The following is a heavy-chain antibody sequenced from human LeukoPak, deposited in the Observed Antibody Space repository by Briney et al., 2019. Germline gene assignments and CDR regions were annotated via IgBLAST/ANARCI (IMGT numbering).Heavy chain of an antibody. Sequence: ASVKVSCKASGYTFTGYYMHWVRQAPGQGLEWMGWINPNSGGTNYAQKFQGWVTMTRDTSISTAYVELSRLRSDDTAVYYCARAYGGNSDYFDYWGQGTLVTVSS. J-gene: IGHJ4*02. CDR1: GYTFTGYY. D-gene: IGHD4-23*01. CDR2: INPNSGGT. CDR3: ARAYGGNSDYFDY. V-gene: IGHV1-2*04.